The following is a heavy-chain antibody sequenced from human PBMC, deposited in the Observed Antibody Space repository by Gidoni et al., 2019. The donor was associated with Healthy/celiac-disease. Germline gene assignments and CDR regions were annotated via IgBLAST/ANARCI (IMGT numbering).Heavy chain of an antibody. D-gene: IGHD3-3*01. Sequence: QVQLVESGGGLVKPGGSLRLSCAASGFPFSAYYMSWIRQAPGKGLEWVSYSSSSSSYTNYADSVKGRFTISRDNAKNSLYLQMNSLRAEDTAVYYCARDLVLRFLEHSGWFDPWGQGTLVTVSS. J-gene: IGHJ5*02. V-gene: IGHV3-11*05. CDR1: GFPFSAYY. CDR3: ARDLVLRFLEHSGWFDP. CDR2: SSSSSSYT.